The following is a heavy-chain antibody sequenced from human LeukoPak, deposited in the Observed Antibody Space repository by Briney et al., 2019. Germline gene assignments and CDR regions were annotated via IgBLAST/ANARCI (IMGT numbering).Heavy chain of an antibody. CDR3: ASPYYYDSSGYYPFDY. V-gene: IGHV3-7*01. Sequence: PGGSLRLSCAASGFTFSSYWMSWVRQAPGKGLEGVANIKQDGSEKYYVDSVKGRFTISRDNAKNSLYLQMNSLRAEDTAVYYCASPYYYDSSGYYPFDYWGQGTLVTVSS. D-gene: IGHD3-22*01. CDR1: GFTFSSYW. CDR2: IKQDGSEK. J-gene: IGHJ4*02.